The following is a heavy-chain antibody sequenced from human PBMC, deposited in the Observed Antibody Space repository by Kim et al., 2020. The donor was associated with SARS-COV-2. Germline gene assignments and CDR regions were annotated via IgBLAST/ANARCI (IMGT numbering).Heavy chain of an antibody. J-gene: IGHJ4*02. CDR2: INLDGSVK. CDR3: ARSEAYSFGL. V-gene: IGHV3-7*03. D-gene: IGHD5-18*01. Sequence: GGSLRLSCAASGFTFSYYWMTWVRQAPGKGLEWVANINLDGSVKQYVDSVKGRFTISRDNAKNSLYLQMNSLRAEDTALYYCARSEAYSFGLWGQGTL. CDR1: GFTFSYYW.